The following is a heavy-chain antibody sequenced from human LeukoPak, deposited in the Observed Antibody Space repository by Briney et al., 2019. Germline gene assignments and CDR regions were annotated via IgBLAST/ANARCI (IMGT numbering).Heavy chain of an antibody. Sequence: ASVKVSCKASGYIFTSYGISWVRQAPGQGLEWMGWISTYNGNTKYAQNSQGRLSMTTDASTSTAYLDLSSLRFDDSAVYYCARASRGMDVWGQGTAVTVSS. V-gene: IGHV1-18*01. CDR3: ARASRGMDV. J-gene: IGHJ6*02. CDR1: GYIFTSYG. CDR2: ISTYNGNT.